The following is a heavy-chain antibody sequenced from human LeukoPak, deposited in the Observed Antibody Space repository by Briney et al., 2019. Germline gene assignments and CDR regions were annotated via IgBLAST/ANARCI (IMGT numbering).Heavy chain of an antibody. J-gene: IGHJ4*02. CDR2: IYHSGST. Sequence: KSSETLSLTCAVSGASISSNNRWWSWVRQPPGKGLEWIGEIYHSGSTNYNPSLKSRVTMSVDKSKNQFSLKLSSVTAADTAVYYCAGAEPRGIIWYPYWGQGTLVTVSS. V-gene: IGHV4-4*02. CDR1: GASISSNNRW. CDR3: AGAEPRGIIWYPY. D-gene: IGHD6-13*01.